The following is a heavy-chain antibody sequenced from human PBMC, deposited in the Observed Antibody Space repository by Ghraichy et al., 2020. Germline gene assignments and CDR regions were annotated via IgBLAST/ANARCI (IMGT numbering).Heavy chain of an antibody. V-gene: IGHV3-64D*06. CDR3: MKDPNYYDILTGHGRVDAFDN. D-gene: IGHD3-9*01. CDR2: ISSNGDST. Sequence: GGSLRLSCSASGFTFSSYAMHWVRQAPGKGLEYVSAISSNGDSTYYADSVKGRFTISRDNSKNTLYLQMSSLRAEDTAVFYCMKDPNYYDILTGHGRVDAFDNWGQGTMVTVSS. CDR1: GFTFSSYA. J-gene: IGHJ3*02.